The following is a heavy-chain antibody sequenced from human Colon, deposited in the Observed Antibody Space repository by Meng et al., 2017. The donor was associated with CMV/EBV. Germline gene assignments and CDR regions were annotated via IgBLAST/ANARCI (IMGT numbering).Heavy chain of an antibody. J-gene: IGHJ4*02. D-gene: IGHD2/OR15-2a*01. CDR2: ISIYNGNT. Sequence: VSCKASGYTFTTYGITWVRQAPGQGLEWMGWISIYNGNTNYTQNLQGRVTMTADTSTSTAYMELRSLRSDDTAVYYCARGIVNFDHWGQGSLVTVSS. V-gene: IGHV1-18*01. CDR3: ARGIVNFDH. CDR1: GYTFTTYG.